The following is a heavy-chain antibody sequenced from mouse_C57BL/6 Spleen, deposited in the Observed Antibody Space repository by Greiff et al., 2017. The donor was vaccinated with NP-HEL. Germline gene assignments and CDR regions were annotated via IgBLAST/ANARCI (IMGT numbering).Heavy chain of an antibody. CDR2: ISSGSSTI. V-gene: IGHV5-17*01. J-gene: IGHJ3*01. CDR3: AGGGYYLAWLAY. D-gene: IGHD2-3*01. Sequence: EVKLVESGGGLVKPGGSLKLSCAASGFTFSDYGMHWVRQAPEKGLEWVAYISSGSSTIYYADTVKGRFTISRDNAKNTLFLQLTSLRSADTAMFYCAGGGYYLAWLAYWGQGTLVTVSA. CDR1: GFTFSDYG.